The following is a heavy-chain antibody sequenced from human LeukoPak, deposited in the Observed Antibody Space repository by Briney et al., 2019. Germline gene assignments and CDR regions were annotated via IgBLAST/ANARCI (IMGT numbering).Heavy chain of an antibody. CDR2: IKQDGSEK. V-gene: IGHV3-7*01. J-gene: IGHJ4*02. D-gene: IGHD5-18*01. Sequence: GGSLRLSCAASGFTFSSYWVIWVRQSPGKGLEGVVNIKQDGSEKYYVDSVKGRFTISRDNAKNSLYLQMNSLRAENTAVYYCARGKASGYSYGRYFDYWGQGTLVTVSS. CDR1: GFTFSSYW. CDR3: ARGKASGYSYGRYFDY.